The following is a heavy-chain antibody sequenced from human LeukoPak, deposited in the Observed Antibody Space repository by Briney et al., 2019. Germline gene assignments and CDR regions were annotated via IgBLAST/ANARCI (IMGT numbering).Heavy chain of an antibody. Sequence: SETLSLTCTVSGYSISSGYYWGWIRQPPGKGLGWIGSIYHSGNTYYNPSLKSRVTISVDTSKNQFSLKLSSVTAADTAVYYCVRGFRGYSGFDYWGQGTLVTVSS. V-gene: IGHV4-38-2*02. J-gene: IGHJ4*02. CDR1: GYSISSGYY. CDR3: VRGFRGYSGFDY. D-gene: IGHD3-22*01. CDR2: IYHSGNT.